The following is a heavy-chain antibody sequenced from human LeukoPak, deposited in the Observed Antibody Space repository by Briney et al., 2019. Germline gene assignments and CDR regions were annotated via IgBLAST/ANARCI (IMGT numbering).Heavy chain of an antibody. V-gene: IGHV3-21*01. J-gene: IGHJ3*02. CDR2: ISSSSSYI. CDR1: GFTFSSYS. CDR3: ARALMTTVTSDAFDI. Sequence: GGSLRLSCAASGFTFSSYSMNWVRQAPGKGLEWVSSISSSSSYIYYADSVKGRFTISRDNAKNSLYLQMNSLRAEDTAVYYCARALMTTVTSDAFDIWGQGTMVTVSS. D-gene: IGHD4-17*01.